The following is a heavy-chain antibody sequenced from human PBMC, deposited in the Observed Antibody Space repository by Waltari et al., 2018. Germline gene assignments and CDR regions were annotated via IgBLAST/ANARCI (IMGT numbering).Heavy chain of an antibody. Sequence: DVQLVESGGGLVQPGESLRLSCAASGFTFNTFWMHWVREVPGKGPVLVSRINSDGSDTAYADSVKGRFIISRDNAKNTVSLQMNRLRAEDTGIYYCVRNMDDSPGGPWGQGTLVTVSS. J-gene: IGHJ5*02. CDR2: INSDGSDT. CDR3: VRNMDDSPGGP. CDR1: GFTFNTFW. D-gene: IGHD3-3*01. V-gene: IGHV3-74*01.